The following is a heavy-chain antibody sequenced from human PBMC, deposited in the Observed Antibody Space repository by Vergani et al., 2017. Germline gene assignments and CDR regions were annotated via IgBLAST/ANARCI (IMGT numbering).Heavy chain of an antibody. J-gene: IGHJ6*03. D-gene: IGHD3-10*01. V-gene: IGHV1-69*01. Sequence: QVQLVQSGAEVKKPGSSVKVSCKASGGTFSSYAISWVRQAPGQGLEWMGGIIPIFGTANYAQKFQSRVTITADESTGTAYMELSSLRSEDTAVYYCTSITMVRGVILMPEGLYYYMDVWGKGTTVTVSS. CDR2: IIPIFGTA. CDR3: TSITMVRGVILMPEGLYYYMDV. CDR1: GGTFSSYA.